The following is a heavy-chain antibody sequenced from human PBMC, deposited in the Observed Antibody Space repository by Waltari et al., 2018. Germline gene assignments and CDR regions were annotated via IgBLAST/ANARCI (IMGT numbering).Heavy chain of an antibody. CDR1: GFTFSSYN. J-gene: IGHJ4*02. D-gene: IGHD7-27*01. CDR2: ISSSSSYT. Sequence: EVQLVESGGGLVKPGGSLRLSCAASGFTFSSYNMNWVRQAPGEGLEWVSSISSSSSYTHYADSVKGRFTISRDNAKNSLYLQMNSLRAEDTAVYYCATGGWGFYFDYWGPGTLVTVSS. V-gene: IGHV3-21*01. CDR3: ATGGWGFYFDY.